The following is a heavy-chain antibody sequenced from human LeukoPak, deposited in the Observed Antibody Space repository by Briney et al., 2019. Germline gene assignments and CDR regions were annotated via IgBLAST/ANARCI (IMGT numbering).Heavy chain of an antibody. V-gene: IGHV3-30*02. D-gene: IGHD6-19*01. J-gene: IGHJ6*03. CDR2: IRYDGSNK. Sequence: PGGSLRLSCAASGFTFDDYGMNWVRQVPGRGLEWVAFIRYDGSNKYYADSVKGRFTISRDNSKNTLYLQMNSLRAEDTAVYYCAKSDSSGWFTYYYYYMDVWGKGTTVTISS. CDR1: GFTFDDYG. CDR3: AKSDSSGWFTYYYYYMDV.